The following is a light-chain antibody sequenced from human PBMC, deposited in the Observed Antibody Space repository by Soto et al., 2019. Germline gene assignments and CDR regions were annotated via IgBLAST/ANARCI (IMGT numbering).Light chain of an antibody. J-gene: IGKJ2*01. CDR3: QQYQGWPFP. V-gene: IGKV3-15*01. CDR1: QHVSSH. CDR2: AAS. Sequence: ERVMTQSPATLSVSPGEGVTLSCRANQHVSSHLAWYQHKPGQAPRLLIHAASTRAPGVPVRFSGSGSGTEFTLTISNLQSEDFAVYYCQQYQGWPFPFGQGTKLEIK.